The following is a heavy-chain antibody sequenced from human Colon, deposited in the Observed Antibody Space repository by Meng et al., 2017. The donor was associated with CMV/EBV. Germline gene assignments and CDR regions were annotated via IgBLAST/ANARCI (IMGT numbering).Heavy chain of an antibody. CDR2: ISAYNGNT. CDR1: GDTFSSYG. V-gene: IGHV1-18*01. J-gene: IGHJ5*02. D-gene: IGHD3-22*01. CDR3: ARERRMTMIGSGVGFDH. Sequence: ASVKVSCKASGDTFSSYGISWVRQAPGQGLEWMGWISAYNGNTNYAQKLQGRVTMTTDTSTSTAYMELRSLRSDDTAVYYCARERRMTMIGSGVGFDHWGQGTLVTVSS.